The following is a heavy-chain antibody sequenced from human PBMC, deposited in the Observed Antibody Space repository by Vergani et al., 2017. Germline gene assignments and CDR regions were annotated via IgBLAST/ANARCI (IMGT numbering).Heavy chain of an antibody. CDR3: ARLDSIAARPDIYYYYGMDV. Sequence: EVQLVQSGAEVKKPGESLKISCKGSGYSFTSYWIGWVRQMPGKGLEWMGIIYPGDSDTRYSPSFQGQVTISADKSISTAYLQWSSLKASDTAMYYCARLDSIAARPDIYYYYGMDVWGQGTTVTVSS. CDR2: IYPGDSDT. V-gene: IGHV5-51*01. D-gene: IGHD6-6*01. J-gene: IGHJ6*02. CDR1: GYSFTSYW.